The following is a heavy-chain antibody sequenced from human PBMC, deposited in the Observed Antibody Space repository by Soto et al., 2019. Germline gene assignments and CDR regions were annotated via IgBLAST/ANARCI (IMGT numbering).Heavy chain of an antibody. CDR2: IIPILGIA. Sequence: SVKVSCKASGGTFSSYTISWVRQAPGQGLELMGRIIPILGIANYAQKFQGRVTITADKSTSTAYMELSSLRSEDTAVYYCARDSRVQLWLPLEGAKWFDPWGQGTLVTAPQ. J-gene: IGHJ5*02. V-gene: IGHV1-69*04. CDR1: GGTFSSYT. CDR3: ARDSRVQLWLPLEGAKWFDP. D-gene: IGHD5-18*01.